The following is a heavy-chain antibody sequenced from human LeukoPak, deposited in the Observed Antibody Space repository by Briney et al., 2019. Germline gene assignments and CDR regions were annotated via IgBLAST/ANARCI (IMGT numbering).Heavy chain of an antibody. CDR1: GESSFSNYY. V-gene: IGHV4-34*01. CDR3: SRQLVANDY. Sequence: SETLSLTCAVYGESSFSNYYWSWIRQTPGAALEWIGEINHSGYTNYNPSLKSRVTLSIDTSKNQFSLRLNSVTAADTGVHCCSRQLVANDYWGQRTLVTVSS. CDR2: INHSGYT. D-gene: IGHD1-1*01. J-gene: IGHJ4*02.